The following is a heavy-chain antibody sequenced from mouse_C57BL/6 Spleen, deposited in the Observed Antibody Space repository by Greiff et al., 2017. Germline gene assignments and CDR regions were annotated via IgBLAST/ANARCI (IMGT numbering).Heavy chain of an antibody. D-gene: IGHD2-3*01. J-gene: IGHJ4*01. CDR3: AREGFYYAMDY. CDR2: IYPGSGNT. V-gene: IGHV1-76*01. CDR1: GYTFTDYY. Sequence: VKLVESGAELVRPGASVKLSCKASGYTFTDYYINWVKQRPGQGLEWIARIYPGSGNTYYNEKFKGKATLTADKSSSTAYMQLSSLTSEDSAVYFCAREGFYYAMDYWGQGTSVTVSS.